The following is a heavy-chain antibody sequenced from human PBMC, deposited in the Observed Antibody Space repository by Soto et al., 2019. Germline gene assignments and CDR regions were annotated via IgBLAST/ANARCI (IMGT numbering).Heavy chain of an antibody. J-gene: IGHJ4*02. CDR2: INGAGSST. V-gene: IGHV3-74*01. D-gene: IGHD6-19*01. Sequence: EVQLVESGGGLVQPGGSLRLSCAASGITFSSNWMHWVRQAPGKGLVWVSRINGAGSSTNYADSVKGRFTISRDNAKNTLYLQMNSLRAEDTDVYYCSTNVACTSPDKDCGQGTLVTVSS. CDR3: STNVACTSPDKD. CDR1: GITFSSNW.